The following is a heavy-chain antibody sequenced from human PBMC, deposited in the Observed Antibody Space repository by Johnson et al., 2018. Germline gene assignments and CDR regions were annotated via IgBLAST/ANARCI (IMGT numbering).Heavy chain of an antibody. Sequence: VQLVGSGGGVVQPGRSLRLSCAASGFTFSSYGMHGVRQAPGTGLEWVAVISYDGSNKYYADAVKGRFTIPRANSKDTVYLQMNSLRAEEMAVYYCAKDGGNGSGWSYYYYYMDVWGKGTTVTVSS. CDR3: AKDGGNGSGWSYYYYYMDV. CDR2: ISYDGSNK. V-gene: IGHV3-30*18. D-gene: IGHD6-19*01. CDR1: GFTFSSYG. J-gene: IGHJ6*03.